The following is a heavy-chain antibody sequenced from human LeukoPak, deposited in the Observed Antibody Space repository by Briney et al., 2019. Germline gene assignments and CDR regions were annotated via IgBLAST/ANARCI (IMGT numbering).Heavy chain of an antibody. J-gene: IGHJ6*02. CDR2: IYYSGNT. CDR1: GGSVSGYY. V-gene: IGHV4-59*05. Sequence: SETLSLTRTVSGGSVSGYYWNWIRQPPGKGLEWIGSIYYSGNTYYNPSLKSRVTISVDTSKNQFSLKLSSVTAADTAVYYCARLHYYYGMDVWGQGTTVTVSS. CDR3: ARLHYYYGMDV.